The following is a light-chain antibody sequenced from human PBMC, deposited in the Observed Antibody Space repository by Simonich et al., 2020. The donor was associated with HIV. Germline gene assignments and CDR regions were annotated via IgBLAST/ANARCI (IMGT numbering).Light chain of an antibody. CDR2: WAA. CDR3: QQYYSTPPT. J-gene: IGKJ1*01. V-gene: IGKV4-1*01. CDR1: QSVLYTSKHKNY. Sequence: DIVMTQSPDSLAVSLGERATINCKSSQSVLYTSKHKNYLAWYQQKPGQPPKLLIYWAATRESGVPDRFSASGSGTDFTLTISSLQAEDVAVYYCQQYYSTPPTFGQGTKVEIK.